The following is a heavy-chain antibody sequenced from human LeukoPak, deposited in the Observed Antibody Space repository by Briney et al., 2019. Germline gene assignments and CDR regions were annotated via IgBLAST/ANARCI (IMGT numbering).Heavy chain of an antibody. CDR3: ARGRYYDSSGHFDY. D-gene: IGHD3-22*01. CDR2: ISSSGSNI. V-gene: IGHV3-48*02. CDR1: GFTFSSHN. J-gene: IGHJ4*02. Sequence: PGGSLRLSCAASGFTFSSHNMNWVRQAPGKGLEWVSYISSSGSNIYYADSVKGRFTISRDNAKNSLFLQMNSLRDDDTAVYYCARGRYYDSSGHFDYWGQGTLVTVSS.